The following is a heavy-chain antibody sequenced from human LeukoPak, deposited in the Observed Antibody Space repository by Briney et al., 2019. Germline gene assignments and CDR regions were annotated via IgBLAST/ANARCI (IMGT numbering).Heavy chain of an antibody. J-gene: IGHJ4*02. D-gene: IGHD6-19*01. Sequence: GGSLRLSCAASGFTFSGYSMNWVRQAPGKGLEWVSSINSSSSYIYYADLVKGRFTISRDNAKNSLYLQMNSLRAEDTAVYYCARDLIAVAGQYWGQGTLVTVSS. V-gene: IGHV3-21*01. CDR1: GFTFSGYS. CDR2: INSSSSYI. CDR3: ARDLIAVAGQY.